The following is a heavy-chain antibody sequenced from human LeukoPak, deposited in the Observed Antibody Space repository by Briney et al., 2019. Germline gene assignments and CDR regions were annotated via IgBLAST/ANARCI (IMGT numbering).Heavy chain of an antibody. CDR2: IIPIFGTA. CDR3: ARHQDSNYGQFYYMDD. V-gene: IGHV1-69*13. CDR1: GGTFSSYA. Sequence: EASVKVSCKASGGTFSSYAISWVRQAPGQGLEWMGGIIPIFGTANYAQKFQGRVTITADESTSTAYMELSSLRSEDTAVYYCARHQDSNYGQFYYMDDWRKGTTVTVS. J-gene: IGHJ6*03. D-gene: IGHD4-11*01.